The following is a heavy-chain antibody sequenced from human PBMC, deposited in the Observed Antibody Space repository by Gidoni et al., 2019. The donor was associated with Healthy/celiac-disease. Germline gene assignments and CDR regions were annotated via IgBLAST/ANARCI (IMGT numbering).Heavy chain of an antibody. CDR2: ISWNSGSI. CDR1: GFPFDDYA. D-gene: IGHD6-19*01. V-gene: IGHV3-9*01. CDR3: AKDHTGYSSGHGDFDY. Sequence: EVQLVESGGGLVQPGRSLRLSCAASGFPFDDYAMHWVRQAPGKGLEWVSGISWNSGSIGYADSVKGRFTISRDNAKNSLYLQMNSLRAEDTALYYCAKDHTGYSSGHGDFDYWGQGTLVTVSS. J-gene: IGHJ4*02.